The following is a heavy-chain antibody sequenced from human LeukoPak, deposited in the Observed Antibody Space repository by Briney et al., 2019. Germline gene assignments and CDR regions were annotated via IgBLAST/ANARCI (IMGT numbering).Heavy chain of an antibody. D-gene: IGHD3-9*01. J-gene: IGHJ4*02. CDR2: ISSSSSYI. CDR3: ARDPIRYFDYFDY. V-gene: IGHV3-21*01. CDR1: GFTFSSFT. Sequence: GGSLRLSRAASGFTFSSFTMNWVRQAPGKGLEWVSSISSSSSYILYADSVKGRFTISRDNAKNSLYLQMNSLRAEDTAVYYCARDPIRYFDYFDYWGQGTLVTVSS.